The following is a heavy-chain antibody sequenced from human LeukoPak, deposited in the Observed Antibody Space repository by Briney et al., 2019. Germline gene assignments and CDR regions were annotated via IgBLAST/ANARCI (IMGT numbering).Heavy chain of an antibody. J-gene: IGHJ4*02. V-gene: IGHV4-59*01. CDR1: GGSISSYH. Sequence: NASETLSLTCTVSGGSISSYHWRWLRQPPGKGLEWIGYIYYSGSTNYNPSLKSRVTISVDTSKNQFSLKLSSVTAADTAVYYCARRPAAIAMFDYWGQGTLVTVSS. CDR2: IYYSGST. D-gene: IGHD2-2*01. CDR3: ARRPAAIAMFDY.